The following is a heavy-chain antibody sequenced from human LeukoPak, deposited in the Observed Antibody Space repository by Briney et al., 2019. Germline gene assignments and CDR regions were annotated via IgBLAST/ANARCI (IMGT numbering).Heavy chain of an antibody. CDR3: ARVALFGSGSYYWFDP. CDR1: GGSISGHY. CDR2: ICMTGST. Sequence: SETLSLTCTVSGGSISGHYWRWLRQPAGKGLEWVGRICMTGSTNYNPSLKSRVTMSVDMSKNKFSLKLSSVTAADTAVYFCARVALFGSGSYYWFDPWGQGTLVTVSS. D-gene: IGHD3-10*01. J-gene: IGHJ5*02. V-gene: IGHV4-4*07.